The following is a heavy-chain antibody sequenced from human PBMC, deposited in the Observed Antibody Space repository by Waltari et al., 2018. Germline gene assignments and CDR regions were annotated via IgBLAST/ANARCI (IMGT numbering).Heavy chain of an antibody. D-gene: IGHD1-26*01. V-gene: IGHV3-43*01. CDR3: GKDRGSYREGVDY. Sequence: EVQLVESGGVVVQPGGSLRLSCAASGFTFDDYTMHWVRQVPGKGLEWVSLISWDDNSTYYAGSVKGRFTISRDNSKNSLYLQMNSLRTEDTALYYCGKDRGSYREGVDYWGQGTLVTVSS. CDR2: ISWDDNST. CDR1: GFTFDDYT. J-gene: IGHJ4*02.